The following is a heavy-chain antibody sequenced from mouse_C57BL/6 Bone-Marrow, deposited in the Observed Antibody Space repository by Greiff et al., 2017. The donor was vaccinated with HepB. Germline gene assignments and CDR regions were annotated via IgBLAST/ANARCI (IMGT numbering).Heavy chain of an antibody. CDR3: ARSGLRLRYAMDY. J-gene: IGHJ4*01. Sequence: QVQLKESGAELVRPGTSVKVSCKASGYAFTNYLIEWVKQRPGQGLEWIGVINPGSGGTNYNEKFKGKATLTADKSSRTAYLQLSSLTSEDSAVYFWARSGLRLRYAMDYWGQGTSVTVSS. CDR1: GYAFTNYL. D-gene: IGHD3-2*02. CDR2: INPGSGGT. V-gene: IGHV1-54*01.